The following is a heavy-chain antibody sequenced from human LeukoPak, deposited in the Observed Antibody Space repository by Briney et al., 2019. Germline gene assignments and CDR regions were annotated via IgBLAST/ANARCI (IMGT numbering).Heavy chain of an antibody. V-gene: IGHV3-7*04. D-gene: IGHD5-24*01. Sequence: GGSLRLSCVASGFPFSSYWMTWVRQAPGKGLEWVANIKQDGSKKSYVDSVKGRFTISRDNAKSSLYLQMNSLRAEDTAIYYCTRVGYIDEGIDYWGQGTLVTVSS. J-gene: IGHJ4*02. CDR3: TRVGYIDEGIDY. CDR2: IKQDGSKK. CDR1: GFPFSSYW.